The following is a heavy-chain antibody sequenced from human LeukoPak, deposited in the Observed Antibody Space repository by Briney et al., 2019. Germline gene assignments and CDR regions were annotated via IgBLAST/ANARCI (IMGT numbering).Heavy chain of an antibody. CDR1: GGSISSYY. D-gene: IGHD3-10*01. Sequence: SETLSLTCTVSGGSISSYYWSWIRQPAGKGLEWIGRIYTSGSTNYNPSLKSRVTISVDTSKNQFSLKLSSVTAADTAVYYCARGQYYYGYKVNWFDPWGQGTLVTVSS. CDR2: IYTSGST. J-gene: IGHJ5*02. V-gene: IGHV4-4*07. CDR3: ARGQYYYGYKVNWFDP.